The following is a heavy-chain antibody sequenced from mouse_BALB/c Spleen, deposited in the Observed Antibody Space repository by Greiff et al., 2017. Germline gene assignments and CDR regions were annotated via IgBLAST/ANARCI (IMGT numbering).Heavy chain of an antibody. V-gene: IGHV1-69*02. CDR1: GYTFTSYW. CDR3: ARYPTMITTGGDY. CDR2: IDPSDSET. D-gene: IGHD2-4*01. Sequence: QVQLKQPGAELVKPGAPVKLSCKASGYTFTSYWMNWVKQRPGRGLEWIGRIDPSDSETHYNQKFKDKATLTVDKSSSTAYIQLSSLTSEDSAVYYCARYPTMITTGGDYWGQGTTLTVSS. J-gene: IGHJ2*01.